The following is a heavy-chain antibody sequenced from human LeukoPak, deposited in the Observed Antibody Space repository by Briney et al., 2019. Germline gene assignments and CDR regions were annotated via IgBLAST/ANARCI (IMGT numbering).Heavy chain of an antibody. CDR3: ATEAPRSYYFDY. CDR2: VYATGGTT. Sequence: GASVKVSCKASEDTFTYYHIHWVRQAPGQGVEWMGAVYATGGTTFNTQNFQGRVTMTRDTSTGTVYMELSSLRFEDTAMYYCATEAPRSYYFDYWGQGILVTVSS. V-gene: IGHV1-46*01. CDR1: EDTFTYYH. J-gene: IGHJ4*02.